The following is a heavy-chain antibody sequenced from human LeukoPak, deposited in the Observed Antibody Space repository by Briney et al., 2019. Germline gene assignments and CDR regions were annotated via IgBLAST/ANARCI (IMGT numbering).Heavy chain of an antibody. J-gene: IGHJ5*02. CDR3: ARDLFCSSTSCYSNWFDP. CDR1: GYTFTGYY. CDR2: INPNSGGT. V-gene: IGHV1-2*02. Sequence: ASVKVSCKASGYTFTGYYMHWVRQAPGQGLEWMGWINPNSGGTNYAQKFQGRVTMTRDTSISTAYMELSRLRPDDTAVYYCARDLFCSSTSCYSNWFDPWGQGTLVAVSS. D-gene: IGHD2-2*01.